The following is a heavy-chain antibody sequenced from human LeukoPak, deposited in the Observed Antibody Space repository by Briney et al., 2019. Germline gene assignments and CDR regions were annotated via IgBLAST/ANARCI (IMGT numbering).Heavy chain of an antibody. V-gene: IGHV1-2*02. CDR1: GYTFTGYY. D-gene: IGHD3-22*01. CDR2: INPNSGGT. CDR3: ARHYYYHSGGYYYDY. J-gene: IGHJ4*02. Sequence: ASVKVSCEASGYTFTGYYMHWVRQAPGQGLEWMGWINPNSGGTNYAQKFQGRVTMTRDTSISTAYMELSSLRSDDTALYYCARHYYYHSGGYYYDYWGQGTLVTVSS.